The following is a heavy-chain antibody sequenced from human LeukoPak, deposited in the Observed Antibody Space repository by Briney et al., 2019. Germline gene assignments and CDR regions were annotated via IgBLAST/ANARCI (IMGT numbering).Heavy chain of an antibody. V-gene: IGHV3-23*01. D-gene: IGHD5-12*01. CDR3: ARGPSGYHNT. Sequence: GGSLRLSCAASGFTFTSYATNWVRQPPGKGLEWVSAISGSGGNTYYADSVKGRFTISRGNSKNTLYLQMNSLRAEDTAVYYCARGPSGYHNTGGQGTLVTVSS. J-gene: IGHJ4*02. CDR1: GFTFTSYA. CDR2: ISGSGGNT.